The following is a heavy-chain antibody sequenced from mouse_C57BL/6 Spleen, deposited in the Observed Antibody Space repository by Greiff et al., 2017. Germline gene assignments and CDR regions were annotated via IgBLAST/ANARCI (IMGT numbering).Heavy chain of an antibody. J-gene: IGHJ2*01. V-gene: IGHV1-80*01. CDR2: IYPGDGDT. CDR1: GYAFSSYW. Sequence: QVQLQQSGAELVKPGASVKISCKASGYAFSSYWMNWVKQRPGKGLEWIGQIYPGDGDTNYNGKFKGKATLTADKSSSTAYMQLSSLTSEDSAVDFCARLGISSPYYFDYWGQGTTLTVSS. D-gene: IGHD1-1*01. CDR3: ARLGISSPYYFDY.